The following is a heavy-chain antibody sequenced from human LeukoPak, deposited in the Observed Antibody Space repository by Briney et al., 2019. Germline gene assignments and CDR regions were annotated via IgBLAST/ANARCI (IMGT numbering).Heavy chain of an antibody. CDR1: GYTFTGYY. J-gene: IGHJ5*02. Sequence: ASVKVSCKASGYTFTGYYMHWVRQAPGQGLEWMGWINPNSGGTNYAQKFQGRVTMTRDTSISTAYMELSRLRSDDTSVYYCARAGLAARRWFDPWGQGTLVTVSS. CDR3: ARAGLAARRWFDP. V-gene: IGHV1-2*02. D-gene: IGHD6-6*01. CDR2: INPNSGGT.